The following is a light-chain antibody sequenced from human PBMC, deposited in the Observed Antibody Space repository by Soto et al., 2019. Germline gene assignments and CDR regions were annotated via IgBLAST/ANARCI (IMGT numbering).Light chain of an antibody. V-gene: IGKV4-1*01. CDR1: KIVLYSSNNKNY. J-gene: IGKJ4*01. CDR2: WAS. Sequence: DIVMTQSPDSVAGAXXXXXSXNXNSSKIVLYSSNNKNYLAWYQQKPGQPPKLLIYWASTRESGVPDRFSGSGSGTDFTLTISSLQAEDVAVYYCQQYYSSPLTFGGGTKVDIK. CDR3: QQYYSSPLT.